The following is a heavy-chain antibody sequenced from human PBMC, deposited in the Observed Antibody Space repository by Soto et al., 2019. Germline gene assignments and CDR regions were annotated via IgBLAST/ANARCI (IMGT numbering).Heavy chain of an antibody. CDR2: ISGSGAGK. CDR3: AKDRLWLSDY. V-gene: IGHV3-23*01. CDR1: GFTFSSYA. J-gene: IGHJ4*02. Sequence: LRLSCAASGFTFSSYAMSWVRQAPGKGLEWVSSISGSGAGKHYADSVKGRFTISRDNSKNTLYLQMNSLRAEDTAVYYCAKDRLWLSDYWGQGTLVTVSS. D-gene: IGHD6-19*01.